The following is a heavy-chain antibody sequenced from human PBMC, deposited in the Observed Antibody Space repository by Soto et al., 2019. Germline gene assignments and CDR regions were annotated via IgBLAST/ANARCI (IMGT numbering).Heavy chain of an antibody. CDR2: IYYSGST. CDR1: GGCISSGGYY. Sequence: PSESVSLTCTVSGGCISSGGYYWSWIRQHPGKGLEWIGYIYYSGSTYYNPSLKSRVTISVDRSKDQFSLKLSSVTAADTAVYYCARVPDRWGQGTLVTVSS. J-gene: IGHJ5*02. CDR3: ARVPDR. V-gene: IGHV4-31*03. D-gene: IGHD2-2*01.